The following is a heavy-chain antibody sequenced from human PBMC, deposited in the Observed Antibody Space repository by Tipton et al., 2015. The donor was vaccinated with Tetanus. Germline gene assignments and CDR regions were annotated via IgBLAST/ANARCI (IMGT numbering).Heavy chain of an antibody. J-gene: IGHJ4*02. CDR3: ARDLAPDY. CDR1: GGSIGFYY. CDR2: IYYSGST. Sequence: TLSLTCTVSGGSIGFYYWNWIRQPPGKGLEWIGFIYYSGSTSYNPSLKSRVRISLDTSKKKLSLRLNSVTAADTAVYYCARDLAPDYWGQGSLVTVSS. V-gene: IGHV4-59*01.